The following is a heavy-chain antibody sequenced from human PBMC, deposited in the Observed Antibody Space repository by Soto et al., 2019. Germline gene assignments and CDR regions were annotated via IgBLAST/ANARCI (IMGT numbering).Heavy chain of an antibody. D-gene: IGHD5-12*01. V-gene: IGHV4-39*01. CDR2: IFYSGNT. J-gene: IGHJ4*02. CDR3: ARHPYSGYDFDC. CDR1: GDSISSSNYY. Sequence: SETLSLTCTVSGDSISSSNYYWAWIRQPPGKGLEWIGSIFYSGNTYYNPSLKSRLTISMDMSKNQFSLKLSSVTAADTAVYYCARHPYSGYDFDCWGQGTLVTVSS.